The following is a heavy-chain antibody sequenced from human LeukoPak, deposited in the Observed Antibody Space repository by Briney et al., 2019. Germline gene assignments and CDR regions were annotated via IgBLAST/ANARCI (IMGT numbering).Heavy chain of an antibody. D-gene: IGHD3-10*01. V-gene: IGHV1-18*01. CDR2: ISAYNGNT. Sequence: ASVKVSCKASGGAFSSYAISWVRQAPGQGLEWMGWISAYNGNTNYAQKLQGRVTMTTDTSTSTAYMELRSLRSDDTAVYYCARDLSGGSGSYHYWGQGTLVTVSS. J-gene: IGHJ4*02. CDR3: ARDLSGGSGSYHY. CDR1: GGAFSSYA.